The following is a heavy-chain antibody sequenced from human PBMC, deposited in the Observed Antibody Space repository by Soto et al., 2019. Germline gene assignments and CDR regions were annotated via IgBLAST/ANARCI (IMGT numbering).Heavy chain of an antibody. D-gene: IGHD3-22*01. CDR2: IYYSGST. CDR1: GGSISSGGYY. Sequence: SETLSLTCTVSGGSISSGGYYWSWIRQHPGKGLEWIGYIYYSGSTYYNPSLKSRVTISVDTSKNQFSLKLSSVTAANTAVYYCARSRIPSSSGCLDYWGQGTLGTVSS. J-gene: IGHJ4*02. CDR3: ARSRIPSSSGCLDY. V-gene: IGHV4-31*03.